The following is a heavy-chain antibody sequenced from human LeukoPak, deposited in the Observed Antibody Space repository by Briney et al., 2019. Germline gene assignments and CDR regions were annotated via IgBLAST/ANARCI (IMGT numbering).Heavy chain of an antibody. J-gene: IGHJ4*02. CDR1: GGTFSSYA. D-gene: IGHD2-2*01. Sequence: SVKVSCKASGGTFSSYAISWVRQAPGQGLEWMGGIIPIFGTANYAQKFQGRVTITADESTSTAYMELGSLRSEDTAVYYCARKPAGWGVWFFDYWGQGTLVTVSS. CDR3: ARKPAGWGVWFFDY. CDR2: IIPIFGTA. V-gene: IGHV1-69*13.